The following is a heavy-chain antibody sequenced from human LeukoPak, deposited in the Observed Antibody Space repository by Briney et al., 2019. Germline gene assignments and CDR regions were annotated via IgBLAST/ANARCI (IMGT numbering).Heavy chain of an antibody. V-gene: IGHV3-30-3*01. D-gene: IGHD1-1*01. Sequence: GGSLRLSCAASGFTFSSYAMHWVRQAPGKGLEWVAVISYDGSNKNYAGSVKGRFTISRDNSKNTLYLQMNSLRAEDTAVYYCARAVTTTHFDYWGQGTLVTVSS. CDR2: ISYDGSNK. CDR3: ARAVTTTHFDY. CDR1: GFTFSSYA. J-gene: IGHJ4*02.